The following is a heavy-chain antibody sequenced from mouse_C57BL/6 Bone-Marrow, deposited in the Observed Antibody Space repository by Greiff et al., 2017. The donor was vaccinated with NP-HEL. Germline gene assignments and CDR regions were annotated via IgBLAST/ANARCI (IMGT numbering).Heavy chain of an antibody. Sequence: VQLKESGGDLVKPGGSLKLSCAASGFTFSSYGMSWVRQTPDKRLEWVATISSGGSYTYYPDSVKGRFTISRDNAKNTLYLQMSSLKSEDTAMYYCARRIYGSSYFDDWGQGTTLTVSS. CDR1: GFTFSSYG. CDR3: ARRIYGSSYFDD. V-gene: IGHV5-6*01. D-gene: IGHD1-1*01. J-gene: IGHJ2*01. CDR2: ISSGGSYT.